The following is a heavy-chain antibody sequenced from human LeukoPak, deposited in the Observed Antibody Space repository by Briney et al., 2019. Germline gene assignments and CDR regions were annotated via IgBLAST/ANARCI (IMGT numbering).Heavy chain of an antibody. Sequence: ASVKVSWKASGYTFTGYYMHWVRQAPGQGLEWMGWINPNSGGTNYAQKFQGRVTMTRDTSISTAYMELSRLRSDDTAVYYCARGSTRTYYDILTGQYFDYWGQGTLVTVSS. CDR2: INPNSGGT. J-gene: IGHJ4*02. CDR1: GYTFTGYY. D-gene: IGHD3-9*01. V-gene: IGHV1-2*02. CDR3: ARGSTRTYYDILTGQYFDY.